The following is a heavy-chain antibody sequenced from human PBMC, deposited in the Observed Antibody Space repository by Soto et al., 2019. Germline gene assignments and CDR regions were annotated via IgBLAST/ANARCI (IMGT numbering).Heavy chain of an antibody. CDR2: ISGGGVST. J-gene: IGHJ6*02. Sequence: EVQLLESGGGLVQPGGSLTLSCAGSGFTFINYAMTWVRQAPGKGLEWGSAISGGGVSTYYADSVKGRFTISRDNSKNTLYLQVNSLGPEDTAVYYCAKGVAVAGRSYYYYGVDVWGQGTTVTVSS. CDR3: AKGVAVAGRSYYYYGVDV. CDR1: GFTFINYA. D-gene: IGHD6-19*01. V-gene: IGHV3-23*01.